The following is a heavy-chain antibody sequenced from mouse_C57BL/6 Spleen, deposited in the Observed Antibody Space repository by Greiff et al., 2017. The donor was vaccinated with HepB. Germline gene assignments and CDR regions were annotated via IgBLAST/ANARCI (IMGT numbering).Heavy chain of an antibody. Sequence: EVQGVESGGGLVQPGGSLSLSCAASGFTFTDYYMSWVRQPPGKALEWLGFIRNKANGYTTEYSASVKGRFTISRDNSQSILYLQMNALRAEDSATYYCARWNSNLYYFDYWGQGTTLTVSS. CDR1: GFTFTDYY. J-gene: IGHJ2*01. V-gene: IGHV7-3*01. CDR3: ARWNSNLYYFDY. CDR2: IRNKANGYTT. D-gene: IGHD2-5*01.